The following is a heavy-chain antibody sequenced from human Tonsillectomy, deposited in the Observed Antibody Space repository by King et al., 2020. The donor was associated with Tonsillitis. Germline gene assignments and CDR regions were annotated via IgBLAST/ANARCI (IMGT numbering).Heavy chain of an antibody. V-gene: IGHV4-34*01. Sequence: VQLQQWGAGLLKPSETLSLTCAVYVGSFSGYYWSWIRQPPGKGLEWIGEINPSGSTNYSPSLKSRGTISVDTSKNQFSLKLSSVTAAGTAVYYCARLLSRWGGYSYSLGWFDPWGQGTLVTVSS. J-gene: IGHJ5*02. D-gene: IGHD5-18*01. CDR2: INPSGST. CDR3: ARLLSRWGGYSYSLGWFDP. CDR1: VGSFSGYY.